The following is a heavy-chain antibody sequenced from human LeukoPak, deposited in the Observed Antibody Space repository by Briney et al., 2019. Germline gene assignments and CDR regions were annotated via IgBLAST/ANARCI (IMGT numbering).Heavy chain of an antibody. J-gene: IGHJ3*02. CDR1: GFTFSSYA. V-gene: IGHV3-15*01. CDR3: TTDLFLLGAFDI. CDR2: IKSKTDGGTT. D-gene: IGHD1-26*01. Sequence: GGSLRLSCAASGFTFSSYAMSWVRQAPGKGLEWVGRIKSKTDGGTTDYAAPVKGRFTISRDDSKNTLYLQMNSLKTEDTAVYYCTTDLFLLGAFDIWGQGTMVTVSS.